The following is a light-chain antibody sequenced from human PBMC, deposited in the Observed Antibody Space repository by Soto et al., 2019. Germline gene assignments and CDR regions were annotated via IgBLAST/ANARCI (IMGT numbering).Light chain of an antibody. J-gene: IGKJ4*01. CDR1: QYLDRN. Sequence: VLTQSPATLSVSPGERATLSCRASQYLDRNLAWYQQKPGQPPRLVIYGASIRATGIPARFSGSESGTELTLTISSLQSEEFAVYYCQQYNKWPLTFGGGTKVESK. V-gene: IGKV3-15*01. CDR3: QQYNKWPLT. CDR2: GAS.